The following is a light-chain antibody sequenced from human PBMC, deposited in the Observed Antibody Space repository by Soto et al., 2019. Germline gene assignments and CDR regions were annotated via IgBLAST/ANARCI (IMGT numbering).Light chain of an antibody. Sequence: QSVLTQPASVSGSPGQSITISCTGTSSDVGGYNYVSWYQHHPGKAPKLMIYDVSNRPSGVSNRFSGSKSGNTASLTISGLQAEDEAEYYCSSYTRRSTLVFGGGTKLTVL. CDR2: DVS. CDR3: SSYTRRSTLV. J-gene: IGLJ2*01. CDR1: SSDVGGYNY. V-gene: IGLV2-14*03.